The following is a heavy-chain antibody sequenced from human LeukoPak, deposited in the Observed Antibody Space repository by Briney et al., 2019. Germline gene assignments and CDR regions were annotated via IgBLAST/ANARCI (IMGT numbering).Heavy chain of an antibody. CDR3: ARESDGDGYYFDY. CDR2: IYYSGST. J-gene: IGHJ4*02. Sequence: SQTLSLTCTVSGGSTTSHYWSWIPQPPGTGLKWIGYIYYSGSTNYNPSLKSRVTISVDTSKNQFSLKLSSVTAADTAVYYCARESDGDGYYFDYWGQGTLVTVSS. V-gene: IGHV4-59*11. D-gene: IGHD5-24*01. CDR1: GGSTTSHY.